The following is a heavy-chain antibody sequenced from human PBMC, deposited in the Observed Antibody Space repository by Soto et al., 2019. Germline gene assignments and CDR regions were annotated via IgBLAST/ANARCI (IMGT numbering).Heavy chain of an antibody. Sequence: EVQLLESGGGLVQPGGTLRDSCIGSGFIFRNYAMTWVRQAPGKGLEWVSTIGGSTSRTDYADSVKGRFTVSRDNCKNTLFLQMNSLRDEDTALYYCSMDPNGDHFGAFDFWGRGTMVTVSS. J-gene: IGHJ3*01. CDR2: IGGSTSRT. D-gene: IGHD4-17*01. CDR1: GFIFRNYA. CDR3: SMDPNGDHFGAFDF. V-gene: IGHV3-23*01.